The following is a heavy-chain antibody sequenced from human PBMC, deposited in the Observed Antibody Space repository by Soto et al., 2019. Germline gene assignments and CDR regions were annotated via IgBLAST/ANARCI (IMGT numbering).Heavy chain of an antibody. CDR2: INPNSGGT. J-gene: IGHJ5*02. Sequence: ASVKVSCKASGYTFTGYYMHWVRQAPGQGLEWMGWINPNSGGTNYAQKFQGWVTMTRDTSINTAYMELSRLRSDDTAVYYCARGDIVVVPAAIQDWFDPWGQGTLVTVSS. D-gene: IGHD2-2*02. CDR1: GYTFTGYY. CDR3: ARGDIVVVPAAIQDWFDP. V-gene: IGHV1-2*04.